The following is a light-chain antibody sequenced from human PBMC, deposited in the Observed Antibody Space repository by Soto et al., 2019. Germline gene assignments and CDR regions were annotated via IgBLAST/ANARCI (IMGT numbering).Light chain of an antibody. CDR1: QKISNY. CDR2: VTS. J-gene: IGKJ2*01. V-gene: IGKV1-39*01. Sequence: DIQMTQSPSSLSASVGDRVTITCRASQKISNYLNWYSQKPGKAPKFLISVTSSLRTGVPSRFSASGMGTDFTLTISSLQPEDVATYYCQQSYSTPYTFGQGTRLEIK. CDR3: QQSYSTPYT.